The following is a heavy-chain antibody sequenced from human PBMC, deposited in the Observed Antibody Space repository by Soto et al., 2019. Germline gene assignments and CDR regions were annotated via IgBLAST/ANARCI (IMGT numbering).Heavy chain of an antibody. J-gene: IGHJ4*02. D-gene: IGHD5-12*01. CDR2: LSWDDDK. CDR3: AHVYGGYDNFDY. Sequence: QITLKESGPTLVKPTQTRTLTCTFSGFSLSTIGLGVGWIRQPPEKALEWLALLSWDDDKRYSPYLKSRLTLTKDTSKTQVVLTMTNMDPVDTATYYCAHVYGGYDNFDYWGQGTLVTVSS. CDR1: GFSLSTIGLG. V-gene: IGHV2-5*02.